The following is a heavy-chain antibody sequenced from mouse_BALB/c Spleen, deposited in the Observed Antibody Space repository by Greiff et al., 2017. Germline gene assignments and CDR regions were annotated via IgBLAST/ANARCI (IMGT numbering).Heavy chain of an antibody. J-gene: IGHJ4*01. CDR3: ARVVARNYAMDY. V-gene: IGHV5-6-5*01. CDR2: ISSGGST. CDR1: GFTFSSYA. Sequence: VKVVDSGGGLVKPGGSLKLSCAASGFTFSSYAMSWVRQTPEKRLEWVASISSGGSTYDPDSVKGRFTISRDNARNILYLQMSSLRSEDTAMYYGARVVARNYAMDYWGQGTSGTGSS. D-gene: IGHD1-1*01.